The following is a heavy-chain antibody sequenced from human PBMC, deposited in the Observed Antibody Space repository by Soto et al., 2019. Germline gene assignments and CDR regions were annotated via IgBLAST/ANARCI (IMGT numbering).Heavy chain of an antibody. CDR3: ARDVGQWLVVGGFDP. J-gene: IGHJ5*02. D-gene: IGHD6-19*01. Sequence: QVHLQESGPGLVKPSETLSLTCTVSGGSISTSYWSWIRQPPGKGLEWIGFIDYSGSTNSNPSLKSRVTLSVDTSKNQFSLKLRSVTAADTAVYYCARDVGQWLVVGGFDPWGQGTLVTVSS. CDR2: IDYSGST. CDR1: GGSISTSY. V-gene: IGHV4-59*01.